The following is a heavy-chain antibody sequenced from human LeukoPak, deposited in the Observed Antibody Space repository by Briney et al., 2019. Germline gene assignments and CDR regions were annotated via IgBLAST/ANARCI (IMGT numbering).Heavy chain of an antibody. D-gene: IGHD1-26*01. CDR1: GGTFSSYA. J-gene: IGHJ3*02. V-gene: IGHV1-69*05. Sequence: ASVKVSCKASGGTFSSYAISWERQAPGQGLEWMGRIIPIFGTANYAQKFQGRVTITTDESTSTAYMELSSLRSEDTAVYYCARTVVGATTDDAFDIWGQGTMVTVSS. CDR3: ARTVVGATTDDAFDI. CDR2: IIPIFGTA.